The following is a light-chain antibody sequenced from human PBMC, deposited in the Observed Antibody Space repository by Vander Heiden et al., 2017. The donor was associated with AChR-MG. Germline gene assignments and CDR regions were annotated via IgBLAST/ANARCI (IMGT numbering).Light chain of an antibody. CDR3: QSADSSGTYV. CDR1: ALPKKD. J-gene: IGLJ1*01. CDR2: KDS. Sequence: SYELTQPPSVSVSPGLTARIPCSGDALPKKDAYWYQQKPVEATVLVIHKDSERPSGIPERFSGSSSGTTVTLTISGVQAEDEADYYCQSADSSGTYVFGTGTKVTVL. V-gene: IGLV3-25*03.